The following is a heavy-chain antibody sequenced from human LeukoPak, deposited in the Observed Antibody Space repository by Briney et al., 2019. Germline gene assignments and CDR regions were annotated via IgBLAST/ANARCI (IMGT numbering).Heavy chain of an antibody. V-gene: IGHV1-2*02. Sequence: ASVKVSCKASGHTFTGYYMHWVRQAPGQGLEWMGWINPNSGGTNYAQKFQGRVTMTRNTSISTAYMELSSLTSEDTAVYYCARGRGGGDLYYIDYWGQGTLVTVSS. CDR2: INPNSGGT. D-gene: IGHD2-21*02. CDR1: GHTFTGYY. CDR3: ARGRGGGDLYYIDY. J-gene: IGHJ4*02.